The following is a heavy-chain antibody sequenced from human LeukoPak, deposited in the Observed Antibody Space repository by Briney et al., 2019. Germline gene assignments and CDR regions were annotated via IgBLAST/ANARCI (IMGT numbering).Heavy chain of an antibody. D-gene: IGHD3-3*01. Sequence: PRGSLRLSCAASGFTFSSYAMSWVRQPPGKGLEWVSGISGSDGSTNYADSVKGRFTISRDNSKNTLYLQINSLRAEDTAVYYCAKDRLYTIFGVVRNYFDYWGQGTLVTVSS. V-gene: IGHV3-23*01. CDR1: GFTFSSYA. CDR3: AKDRLYTIFGVVRNYFDY. J-gene: IGHJ4*02. CDR2: ISGSDGST.